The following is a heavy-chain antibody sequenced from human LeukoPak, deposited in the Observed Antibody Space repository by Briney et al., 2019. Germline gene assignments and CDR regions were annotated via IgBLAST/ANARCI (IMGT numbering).Heavy chain of an antibody. D-gene: IGHD3-3*01. CDR2: INPNSGGT. CDR1: GYTFTGYY. V-gene: IGHV1-2*02. CDR3: ARDREPYYDFWSGYHFYYFDY. J-gene: IGHJ4*02. Sequence: ASVKVSCKASGYTFTGYYMHWVRQAPGQGLEWMGWINPNSGGTNYAQKFQGRVTMTRDTSISTAYMELSRLRSDDTAVYCCARDREPYYDFWSGYHFYYFDYWGQGTLVTVSS.